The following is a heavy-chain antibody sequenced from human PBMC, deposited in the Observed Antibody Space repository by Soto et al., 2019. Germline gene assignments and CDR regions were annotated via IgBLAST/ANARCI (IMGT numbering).Heavy chain of an antibody. CDR2: IIPIFGTA. J-gene: IGHJ6*02. CDR3: ARGEVRGVIITPYYYGMDV. D-gene: IGHD3-10*01. V-gene: IGHV1-69*01. CDR1: GYSFTSYW. Sequence: PGESLKISCKGSGYSFTSYWISWVRQAPGQGLEWMGGIIPIFGTANYAQKFQGRVTITADESTSTAYMELSSLRSEDTAVYYCARGEVRGVIITPYYYGMDVWGQGTTVTVSS.